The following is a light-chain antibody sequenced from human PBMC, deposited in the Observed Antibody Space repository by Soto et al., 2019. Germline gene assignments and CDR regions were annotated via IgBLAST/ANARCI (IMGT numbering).Light chain of an antibody. J-gene: IGLJ3*02. CDR3: SSYAGGNNWV. Sequence: QSVLTQPPSASGSPGQSLTISCTGTSSDVGAHNYVSWYQQNPGKAPKLMLYDVNKRPSGVPDRFSGSKSGNTASLTVSGLQAEGEADYYCSSYAGGNNWVFGGGTKLTVL. CDR2: DVN. V-gene: IGLV2-8*01. CDR1: SSDVGAHNY.